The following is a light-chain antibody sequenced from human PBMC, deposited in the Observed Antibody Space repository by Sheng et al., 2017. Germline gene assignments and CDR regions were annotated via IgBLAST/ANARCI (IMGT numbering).Light chain of an antibody. Sequence: EDVLTQSPATLSLSPGERATLSCRASQSVSRFLAWYQQKPGLAPRLFIYETSKRATGIPARFSGSGSGTDFTLTIDSLEPDDFALYYCQQHNSWPLTFGGGTKVEIK. V-gene: IGKV3-11*01. J-gene: IGKJ4*01. CDR2: ETS. CDR1: QSVSRF. CDR3: QQHNSWPLT.